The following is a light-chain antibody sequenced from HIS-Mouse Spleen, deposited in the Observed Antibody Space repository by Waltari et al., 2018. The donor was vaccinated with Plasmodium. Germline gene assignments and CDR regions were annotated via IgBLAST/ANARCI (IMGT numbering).Light chain of an antibody. CDR2: DAS. Sequence: EIVLTQSPATLSLSPGERATLPCRASQSVSSYLAWDQQKPGQAPRRLIYDASNRATGIPARFSGSGSGTDFTLTISSLEPEDFAVYYCQQRSNWPRTFGPGTKVDIK. CDR1: QSVSSY. J-gene: IGKJ3*01. CDR3: QQRSNWPRT. V-gene: IGKV3-11*01.